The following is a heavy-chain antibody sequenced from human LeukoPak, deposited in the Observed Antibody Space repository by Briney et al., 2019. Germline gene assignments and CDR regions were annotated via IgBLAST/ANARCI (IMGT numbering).Heavy chain of an antibody. D-gene: IGHD3-3*01. CDR1: GFTFSSYA. J-gene: IGHJ6*03. CDR2: ISGSGGST. Sequence: GGSLRLSCAPSGFTFSSYAMSWVRQAPGKGLEWVSAISGSGGSTYYADSVKGRFTISRDNSKNTLYLQMNSLRAEDTAVYYCAKEVRDYDFWSGYYYYYMDVWGKGTTVTVSS. V-gene: IGHV3-23*01. CDR3: AKEVRDYDFWSGYYYYYMDV.